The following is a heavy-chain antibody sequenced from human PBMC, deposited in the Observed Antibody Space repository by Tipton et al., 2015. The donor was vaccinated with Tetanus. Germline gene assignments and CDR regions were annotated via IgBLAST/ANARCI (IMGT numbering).Heavy chain of an antibody. CDR1: GGAFSGYY. J-gene: IGHJ4*02. CDR3: ARDQARGSRGWNYFDY. D-gene: IGHD1-26*01. CDR2: IYNSGST. Sequence: TLSLTCAVSGGAFSGYYWSWIRQSPGEGLEWIGDIYNSGSTYYNPSLKSRVTILVDTTKNQFSLKLKSVTAADTAVYYCARDQARGSRGWNYFDYWGQGSLVTVSS. V-gene: IGHV4-34*09.